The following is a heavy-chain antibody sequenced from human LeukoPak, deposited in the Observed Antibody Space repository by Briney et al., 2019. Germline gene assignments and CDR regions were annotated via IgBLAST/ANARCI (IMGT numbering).Heavy chain of an antibody. CDR3: AAMGSSYGI. J-gene: IGHJ4*02. D-gene: IGHD5-18*01. Sequence: PGRSLRLSCAASGFTFDDYAMHWVRHAPGKGLEWVSGISWNSGSIGYADSVKGRFTISRDNAKNSLYLQMNSLRAEDTALCYCAAMGSSYGIWGQGTLVTVSS. CDR1: GFTFDDYA. V-gene: IGHV3-9*01. CDR2: ISWNSGSI.